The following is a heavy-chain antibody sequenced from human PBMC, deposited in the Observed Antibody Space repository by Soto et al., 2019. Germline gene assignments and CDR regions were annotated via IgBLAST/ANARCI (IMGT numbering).Heavy chain of an antibody. CDR2: IRSKANSYAT. J-gene: IGHJ3*02. D-gene: IGHD2-15*01. CDR1: GFTFSGSA. Sequence: PGGSLRLSCAASGFTFSGSAMHWVRQASGKGLEWVGRIRSKANSYATAYAASVKGRFTISRDDSKNTAYLQMNSLKTEDTAVYYCTRRCSGGSCNLSDAFDIWGQGTMVTVSS. V-gene: IGHV3-73*01. CDR3: TRRCSGGSCNLSDAFDI.